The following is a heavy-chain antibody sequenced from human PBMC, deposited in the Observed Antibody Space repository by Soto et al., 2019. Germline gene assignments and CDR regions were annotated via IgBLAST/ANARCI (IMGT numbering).Heavy chain of an antibody. CDR2: SKNKADSYTT. V-gene: IGHV3-72*01. Sequence: EVQLVESGGGLVQPGGSPRLSCAASGFTFSDHYMDWVRQAPGKGLEWVGRSKNKADSYTTEYAASVKGRFTISRDGSQNSLFLKMNRLKTEDTAVYYCTVWGSGNDFGAAWGQGILVTVSS. CDR3: TVWGSGNDFGAA. J-gene: IGHJ4*02. CDR1: GFTFSDHY. D-gene: IGHD3-10*01.